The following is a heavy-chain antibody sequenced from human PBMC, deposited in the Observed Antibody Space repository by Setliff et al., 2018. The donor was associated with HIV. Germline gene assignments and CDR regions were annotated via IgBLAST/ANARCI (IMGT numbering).Heavy chain of an antibody. CDR2: INHSGST. D-gene: IGHD3-9*01. Sequence: PSETLSLTCAVYGGSFSGYYWSWIRQPPGKGLEWIGEINHSGSTSYNPSLKIRVSISVDTSKNQFSLRLSSVTAADSAVYYCARLYYAISTAYVDGFDSWGQGTPVTVSS. J-gene: IGHJ4*02. CDR3: ARLYYAISTAYVDGFDS. V-gene: IGHV4-34*01. CDR1: GGSFSGYY.